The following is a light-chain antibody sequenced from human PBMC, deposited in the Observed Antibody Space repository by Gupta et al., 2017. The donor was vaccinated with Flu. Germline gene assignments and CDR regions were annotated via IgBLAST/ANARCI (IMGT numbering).Light chain of an antibody. CDR1: SSDVGAYNF. J-gene: IGLJ3*02. CDR2: GVS. Sequence: SITISFTGTSSDVGAYNFVSWYQQPPADALNLLIYGVSNSTAGFSDRFSGSKSGNTASLIISGLQAEDEADYYCSPYGNGNTWVFGGGTKLAVL. V-gene: IGLV2-14*01. CDR3: SPYGNGNTWV.